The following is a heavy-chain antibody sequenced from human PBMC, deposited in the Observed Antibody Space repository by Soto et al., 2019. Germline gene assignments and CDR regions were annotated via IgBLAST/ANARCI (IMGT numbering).Heavy chain of an antibody. CDR2: INPSGGST. CDR3: ARRVVVDPRSTPVALDT. Sequence: QVQLVQSGAEAKKPGASVKVSCKASGYPFTGYYIHWVRQAPGHGLEWMGIINPSGGSTDYAQKFQGRVTMTRDKSMSTVYLELSGLRSEDTAVYYCARRVVVDPRSTPVALDTWGQGTTVTVSS. J-gene: IGHJ3*02. V-gene: IGHV1-46*01. CDR1: GYPFTGYY. D-gene: IGHD2-15*01.